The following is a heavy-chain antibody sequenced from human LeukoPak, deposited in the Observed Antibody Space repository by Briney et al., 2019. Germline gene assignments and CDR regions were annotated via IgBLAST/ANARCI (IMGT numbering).Heavy chain of an antibody. CDR3: ARVPHRYSSGWYGRFSFDY. J-gene: IGHJ4*02. D-gene: IGHD6-19*01. CDR2: INHSGST. Sequence: SETLSLTCAVYGGPFSGYYWSWIRQPPGKGLEWIGEINHSGSTNYNPSLKSRVTISVDTSKNQFSLKLSSVTAADTAVYYCARVPHRYSSGWYGRFSFDYWGQGTLVTVSS. V-gene: IGHV4-34*01. CDR1: GGPFSGYY.